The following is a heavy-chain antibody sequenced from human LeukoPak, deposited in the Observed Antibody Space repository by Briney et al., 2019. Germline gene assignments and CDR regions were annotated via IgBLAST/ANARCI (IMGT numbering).Heavy chain of an antibody. CDR1: GFTFSSYS. CDR3: AKSFGPVIAAAGTGAD. Sequence: GGSLRLSCAASGFTFSSYSMNWVRQAPGKGLEWVSVISGSGVNTYYADSVTGRFTISRDNSKNTLYLQMNSLRAEDTAVYYCAKSFGPVIAAAGTGADWGQGILVTVSS. J-gene: IGHJ4*02. CDR2: ISGSGVNT. D-gene: IGHD6-13*01. V-gene: IGHV3-23*01.